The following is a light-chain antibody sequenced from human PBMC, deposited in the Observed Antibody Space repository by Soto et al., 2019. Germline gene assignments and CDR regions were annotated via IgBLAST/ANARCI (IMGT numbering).Light chain of an antibody. Sequence: EIVMTQSPATLSVSPWERATLSFMASQSVSSNLAWYQQKPGQAPRLLIYGASLRATGLPARFSGSGSGTEFTLTISSLQSEDFAVYYCQQYNNWPPGTFGQGTKVDIK. CDR2: GAS. CDR1: QSVSSN. J-gene: IGKJ1*01. V-gene: IGKV3-15*01. CDR3: QQYNNWPPGT.